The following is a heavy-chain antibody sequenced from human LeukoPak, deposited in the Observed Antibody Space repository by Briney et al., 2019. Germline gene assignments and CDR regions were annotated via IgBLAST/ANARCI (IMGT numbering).Heavy chain of an antibody. J-gene: IGHJ5*02. Sequence: GGSLRLSCAASEFTLSSYWMSWVRQAPGKGLEGVANIKHDGSEKYYLDSVKGRFTISRDSAKSSLYLQMNSLRAEDTAVYYCARVGVLEQRYRWFDAWGQGTVVTVSS. CDR2: IKHDGSEK. D-gene: IGHD2-8*01. CDR3: ARVGVLEQRYRWFDA. CDR1: EFTLSSYW. V-gene: IGHV3-7*05.